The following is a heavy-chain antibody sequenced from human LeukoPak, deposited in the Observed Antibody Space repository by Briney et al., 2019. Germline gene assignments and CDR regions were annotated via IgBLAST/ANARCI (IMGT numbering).Heavy chain of an antibody. D-gene: IGHD6-13*01. CDR2: IYYSGST. CDR1: GGSISSYY. J-gene: IGHJ4*02. CDR3: ASGTSSSWYLFDY. V-gene: IGHV4-59*01. Sequence: PSETLSLTCTVSGGSISSYYWSWIRQPPGKGLEWIGYIYYSGSTNYSPSLKSRVTISVDTSKNQFSLKLSSVTAADTAVYYCASGTSSSWYLFDYWGQGTLVTVSS.